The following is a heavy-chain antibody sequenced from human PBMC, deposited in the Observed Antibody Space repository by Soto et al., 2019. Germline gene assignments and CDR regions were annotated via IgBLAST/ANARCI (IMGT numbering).Heavy chain of an antibody. D-gene: IGHD3-3*01. V-gene: IGHV4-61*01. CDR3: ARSPYYDFWSGYSTRFYFDY. CDR2: IYYSGST. Sequence: PSETLSLTCTVSGGSVSSGSYYWSWIRQPPGKGQERIGYIYYSGSTNYNPSLKSRVTISVDTSKNQFSLKLSSVTAADTAVYYCARSPYYDFWSGYSTRFYFDYWGQGTLVTVSS. CDR1: GGSVSSGSYY. J-gene: IGHJ4*02.